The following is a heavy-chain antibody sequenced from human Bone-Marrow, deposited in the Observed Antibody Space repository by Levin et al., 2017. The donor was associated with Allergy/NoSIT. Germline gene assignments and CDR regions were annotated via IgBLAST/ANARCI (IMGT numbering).Heavy chain of an antibody. V-gene: IGHV3-11*01. J-gene: IGHJ4*02. D-gene: IGHD3-22*01. Sequence: GESLKISCAASGFTFSDYYMSWIRQAPGKGLEWVSYISSSGSTIYYADSVKGRFTISRDNAKNSLYLQMNSLRAEDTAVYYCARDRSSGYPGGVCYWGQGTLVTVSS. CDR1: GFTFSDYY. CDR3: ARDRSSGYPGGVCY. CDR2: ISSSGSTI.